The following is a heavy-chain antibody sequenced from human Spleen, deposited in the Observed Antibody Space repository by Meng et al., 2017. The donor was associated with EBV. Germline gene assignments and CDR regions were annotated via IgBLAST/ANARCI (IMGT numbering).Heavy chain of an antibody. CDR2: INPQNGGA. D-gene: IGHD6-19*01. V-gene: IGHV1-2*06. J-gene: IGHJ4*02. Sequence: QVQLVQSWAEGKKPGASVKVSCKASGYNFRNYYMHWVRQAPGQGLEYMGRINPQNGGAHFVQKFQGRFTVTRDTSISTAYMELSSLTFDDTAVYYCAGGWAPDYWGQGTLVTVSS. CDR1: GYNFRNYY. CDR3: AGGWAPDY.